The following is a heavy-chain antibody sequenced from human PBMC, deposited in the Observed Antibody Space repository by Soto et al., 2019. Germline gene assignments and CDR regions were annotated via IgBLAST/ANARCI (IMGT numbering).Heavy chain of an antibody. CDR1: SGSISSSNW. V-gene: IGHV4-4*02. CDR2: IYHSGST. Sequence: SETLSLTGAVSSGSISSSNWWSWIRQPPGKGLEWIGEIYHSGSTNYNPSLKSRVTISVDKSKNQFSLKLSSVTAADTAVYYCARGTYCTNGVCYNNYYYYMDVWGKGTTVTVSS. J-gene: IGHJ6*03. D-gene: IGHD2-8*01. CDR3: ARGTYCTNGVCYNNYYYYMDV.